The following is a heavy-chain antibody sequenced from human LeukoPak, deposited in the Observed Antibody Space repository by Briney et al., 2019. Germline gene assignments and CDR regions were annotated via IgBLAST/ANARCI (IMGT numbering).Heavy chain of an antibody. V-gene: IGHV4-34*01. CDR1: GGSFSGYY. CDR2: INHSGST. D-gene: IGHD5-18*01. CDR3: ARGYVDTAMSNFDY. J-gene: IGHJ4*02. Sequence: SETLSLTCAVYGGSFSGYYWSWIRQPPGKGLEWIGEINHSGSTNYNPSLKSRVNISVDTSKNQFSLKLSSVTAADTAVYYCARGYVDTAMSNFDYWGQGTLVTVSS.